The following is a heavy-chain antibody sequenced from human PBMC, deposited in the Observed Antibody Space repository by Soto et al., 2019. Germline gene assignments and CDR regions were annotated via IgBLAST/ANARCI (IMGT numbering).Heavy chain of an antibody. Sequence: EVQLVESGGGLVQPGGSLRLSCAASGFTFSSYEMNWVRQAPGKGLEWVSYISSSSSYIYYADSVKGRFTISRDNAKNSLYLQMNSLRAEDTAVYYCASDGTNGDYHAFDIWGQGTMVTVSS. CDR1: GFTFSSYE. CDR2: ISSSSSYI. D-gene: IGHD4-17*01. V-gene: IGHV3-48*03. J-gene: IGHJ3*02. CDR3: ASDGTNGDYHAFDI.